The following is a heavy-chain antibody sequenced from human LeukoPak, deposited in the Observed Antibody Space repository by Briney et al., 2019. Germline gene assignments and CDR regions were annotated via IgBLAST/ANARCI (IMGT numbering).Heavy chain of an antibody. CDR1: GGSISSYY. Sequence: SETLSLTCTVSGGSISSYYWSWIRQPAGKGLEWIGRIYTSGSTNYNPSLKSRVTMSVDTSKNQFSLKLSSVTAADTAVYYCARDGPIGSLRGIRSWGQGTLVTVSS. CDR3: ARDGPIGSLRGIRS. J-gene: IGHJ5*02. CDR2: IYTSGST. V-gene: IGHV4-4*07.